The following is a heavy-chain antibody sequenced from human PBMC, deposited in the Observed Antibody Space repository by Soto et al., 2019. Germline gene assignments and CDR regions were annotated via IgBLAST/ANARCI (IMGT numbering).Heavy chain of an antibody. CDR1: GGSISSGDYY. D-gene: IGHD1-7*01. CDR2: IYYSGST. Sequence: SETLSLTCTVSGGSISSGDYYWSWIRQPPGKGLEWIGYIYYSGSTYYNPSLKSRVTISVDTSKNQFSLKLSSVTAADTAVYYCARAGHGDSALELLCIACVTTVRVHPSHPLKPLSSGLSHPVDI. V-gene: IGHV4-30-4*01. J-gene: IGHJ3*02. CDR3: ARAGHGDSALELLCIACVTTVRVHPSHPLKPLSSGLSHPVDI.